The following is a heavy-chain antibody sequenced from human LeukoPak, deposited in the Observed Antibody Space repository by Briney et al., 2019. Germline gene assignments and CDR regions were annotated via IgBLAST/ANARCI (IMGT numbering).Heavy chain of an antibody. Sequence: GGTLRLSCAASGFTLSNYAMTWVRQAPGKGLEWVSRISAGGGSSYHADSVKGRFTISRDNSKSTLYLQMNSLRAEDTALYYCARDGWFGESPETYGMDVWGQGTTVTVSS. CDR2: ISAGGGSS. V-gene: IGHV3-23*01. CDR3: ARDGWFGESPETYGMDV. D-gene: IGHD3-10*01. CDR1: GFTLSNYA. J-gene: IGHJ6*02.